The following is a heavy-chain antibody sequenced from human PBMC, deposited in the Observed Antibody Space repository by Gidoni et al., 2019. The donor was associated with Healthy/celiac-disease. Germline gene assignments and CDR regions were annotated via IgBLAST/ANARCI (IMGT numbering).Heavy chain of an antibody. Sequence: YYWGWIHQPPGKGLEWIGSIYYSGSTYYNPSLKSRVTISVDTSKNQFSLKPSSVTAADTAVYYCARQGYDILTGYYLFDYWGQGTLVTVSS. D-gene: IGHD3-9*01. CDR1: YY. CDR3: ARQGYDILTGYYLFDY. V-gene: IGHV4-39*01. J-gene: IGHJ4*02. CDR2: IYYSGST.